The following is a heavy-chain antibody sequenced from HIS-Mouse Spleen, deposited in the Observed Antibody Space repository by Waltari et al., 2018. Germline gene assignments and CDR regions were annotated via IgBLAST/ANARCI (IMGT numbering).Heavy chain of an antibody. V-gene: IGHV4-39*07. Sequence: QLQLPESGPGLVKPSETMSLTCPVSRASIRSSSYYWGWIRQPPGKGLEWIGSIYYSGSTYYNPSLKSRVTISVDTSKNQFSLKLSSVTAADTAVYYCARLAAAGTYWGQGTLVTVSS. CDR1: RASIRSSSYY. D-gene: IGHD6-13*01. CDR2: IYYSGST. CDR3: ARLAAAGTY. J-gene: IGHJ4*02.